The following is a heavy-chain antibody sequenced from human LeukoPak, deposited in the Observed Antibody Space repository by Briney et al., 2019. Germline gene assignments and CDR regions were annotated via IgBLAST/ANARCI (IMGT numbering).Heavy chain of an antibody. D-gene: IGHD3-3*01. Sequence: GGSLRLSCAASGFTFSSYSMNWVRQAPGKGLEWVSYISSSSSTIYYADSVKGRFTISRDNAKNSLYLQMNSLRAEDTAVYYCAREDPLMGDFWIHSLVDWGQGTLVTVSS. V-gene: IGHV3-48*01. CDR2: ISSSSSTI. J-gene: IGHJ4*02. CDR1: GFTFSSYS. CDR3: AREDPLMGDFWIHSLVD.